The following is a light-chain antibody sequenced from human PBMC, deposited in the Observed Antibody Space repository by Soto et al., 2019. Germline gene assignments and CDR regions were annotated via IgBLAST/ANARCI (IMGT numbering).Light chain of an antibody. J-gene: IGLJ1*01. CDR1: SSDIGGHNY. CDR2: EVT. V-gene: IGLV2-8*01. CDR3: SSYASHNNYV. Sequence: QSALTQPPSASGSPGQSVTISCTGTSSDIGGHNYVSWYQHHPGKAPKLIIYEVTKRPSGVPDRFSGSKSGNTASLTVSGLQTEDEADYYCSSYASHNNYVFATGTKVTVL.